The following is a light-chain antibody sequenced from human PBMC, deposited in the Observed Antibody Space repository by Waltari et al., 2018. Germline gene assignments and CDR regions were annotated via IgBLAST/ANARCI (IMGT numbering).Light chain of an antibody. CDR3: QQYYSTPFT. CDR1: QSVLYSSNNKNY. CDR2: WAS. V-gene: IGKV4-1*01. Sequence: DIVMHQSPDSLAVSLGERAPTHCKSSQSVLYSSNNKNYLAWYQQKPGQPPKLLIYWASTRESGVPDRFSGSGSGTDFTLTISSLQAEDVAVYYCQQYYSTPFTFGPGTKVDIK. J-gene: IGKJ3*01.